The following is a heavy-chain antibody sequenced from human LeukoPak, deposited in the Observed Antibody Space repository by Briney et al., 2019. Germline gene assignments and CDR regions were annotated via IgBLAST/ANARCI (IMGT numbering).Heavy chain of an antibody. CDR2: IRYDGSNK. CDR3: AKDRGESGSSFEGGLDY. CDR1: GFTFSSYG. J-gene: IGHJ4*02. Sequence: GGSLRLSCAASGFTFSSYGMHWVRQAPGKGLEWVAFIRYDGSNKYYADSVKGRFTISRDNSKNTLYLQMNSLRAEDTAVCYCAKDRGESGSSFEGGLDYWGQGTLVTVSS. V-gene: IGHV3-30*02. D-gene: IGHD3-10*01.